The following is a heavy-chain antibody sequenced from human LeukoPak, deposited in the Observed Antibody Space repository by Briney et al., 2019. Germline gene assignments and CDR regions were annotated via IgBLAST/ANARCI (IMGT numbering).Heavy chain of an antibody. D-gene: IGHD3-10*01. J-gene: IGHJ6*02. Sequence: GGSLRLSCAASGFTFSSYWMSWVRQAPGKGLEWVANIKQDGSEKYYVDSVKGRFTISRDNAKNSLYLQMNSLRAEDTAVYYCAREQILEVRAYYYGMDVWGQGTTVTVSS. V-gene: IGHV3-7*03. CDR3: AREQILEVRAYYYGMDV. CDR2: IKQDGSEK. CDR1: GFTFSSYW.